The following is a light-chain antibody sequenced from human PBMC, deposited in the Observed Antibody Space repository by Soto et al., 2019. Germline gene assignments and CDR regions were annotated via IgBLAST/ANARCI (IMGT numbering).Light chain of an antibody. CDR3: QQYNNWPPGT. V-gene: IGKV3-15*01. J-gene: IGKJ1*01. CDR1: QSVSSN. CDR2: GAS. Sequence: EIVMTQSPATLSVSPGERATLSCRASQSVSSNLAWYQQKPGQAHRLLIYGASTRATGIPARFNGSGSGKEFSLSISSRRIEDCAVYYCQQYNNWPPGTFGQGTKVEIK.